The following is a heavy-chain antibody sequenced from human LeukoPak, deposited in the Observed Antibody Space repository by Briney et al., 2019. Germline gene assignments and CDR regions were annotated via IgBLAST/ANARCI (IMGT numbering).Heavy chain of an antibody. CDR3: TKGRVATVGGAKYAMDV. CDR1: GFIFDDYA. V-gene: IGHV3-43*02. Sequence: GGSLRLSCAASGFIFDDYAMHWVRQAPGKGLEWVSLITGDGPGTYYEDSVRGRFSISRDNSKNSLYLIMNSLRTEDTALYYCTKGRVATVGGAKYAMDVWGQGTTVTVSS. J-gene: IGHJ6*02. D-gene: IGHD5-12*01. CDR2: ITGDGPGT.